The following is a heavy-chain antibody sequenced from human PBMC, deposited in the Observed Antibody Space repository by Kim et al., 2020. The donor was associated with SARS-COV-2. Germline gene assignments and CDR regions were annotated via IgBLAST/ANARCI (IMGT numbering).Heavy chain of an antibody. CDR3: ARDTDYDFWSGYKASFDY. V-gene: IGHV3-48*02. CDR1: GFTFSSYS. D-gene: IGHD3-3*01. Sequence: GGSLRLSCAASGFTFSSYSMNWVRQAPGKGLEWVSYISSSSSTIYYADSVKDRFTISRDNAKNSLYLQMNSLRDEDTAVYYCARDTDYDFWSGYKASFDYWGQGTLVTVSS. J-gene: IGHJ4*02. CDR2: ISSSSSTI.